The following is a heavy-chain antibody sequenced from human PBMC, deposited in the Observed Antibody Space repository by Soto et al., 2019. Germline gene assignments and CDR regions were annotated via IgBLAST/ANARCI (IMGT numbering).Heavy chain of an antibody. V-gene: IGHV3-15*01. Sequence: SRGSLRLSCAASGFTFSGSAIHWVRQAPGKGLEWVGRIKSKTDGGTTDYAAPVKGRFTISRDDSKNTLYLQMNSLKTEDTAVYYCTTDGGVPGAFDIWGQGTMVTVSS. J-gene: IGHJ3*02. CDR1: GFTFSGSA. D-gene: IGHD3-16*01. CDR2: IKSKTDGGTT. CDR3: TTDGGVPGAFDI.